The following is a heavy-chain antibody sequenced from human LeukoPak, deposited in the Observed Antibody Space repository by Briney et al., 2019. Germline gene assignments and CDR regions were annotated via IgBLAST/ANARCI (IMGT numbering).Heavy chain of an antibody. CDR1: GGSFSGYY. J-gene: IGHJ6*02. D-gene: IGHD2-2*01. CDR3: ARDSPAADYGMDV. Sequence: PSETLSLTCAVYGGSFSGYYWSWIRQPPGKGLEWIGEINHSGSTNYNPSLKSRVTISVDTSKNQLSLKLSSVTAADTAVYYCARDSPAADYGMDVWGQGTTVTVSS. V-gene: IGHV4-34*01. CDR2: INHSGST.